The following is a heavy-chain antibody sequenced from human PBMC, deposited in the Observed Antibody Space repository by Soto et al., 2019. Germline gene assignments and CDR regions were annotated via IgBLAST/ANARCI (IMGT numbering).Heavy chain of an antibody. CDR3: ARGFRVAATRWWFDP. CDR2: ISTYNGNT. CDR1: GYTFTSYD. D-gene: IGHD2-15*01. J-gene: IGHJ5*02. Sequence: ASVKVSYKASGYTFTSYDISWVRQAPGQGLEWMGWISTYNGNTNYAQKLQGRVTMTTDTSTSTAYMELRSLRSDDTAVYYCARGFRVAATRWWFDPWGQGTLVTVSS. V-gene: IGHV1-18*01.